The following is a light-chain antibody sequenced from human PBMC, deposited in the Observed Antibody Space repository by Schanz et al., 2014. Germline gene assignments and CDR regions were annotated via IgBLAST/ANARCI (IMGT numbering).Light chain of an antibody. V-gene: IGLV2-8*01. J-gene: IGLJ3*02. CDR3: SSYAGSTWV. Sequence: QSALTQPPSASGSPGQSVTISCTGTSSDIGRYDHVSWYQQHPGKAPKLIIYGVTKRPSGVPDRFSASKSGNTASLTVSGLQAEDEADYYCSSYAGSTWVFGGGTKLTVL. CDR2: GVT. CDR1: SSDIGRYDH.